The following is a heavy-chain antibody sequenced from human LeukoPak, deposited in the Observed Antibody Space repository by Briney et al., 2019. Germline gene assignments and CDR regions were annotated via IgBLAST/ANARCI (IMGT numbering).Heavy chain of an antibody. CDR1: GFTFSSYS. D-gene: IGHD3-3*01. V-gene: IGHV3-21*01. CDR3: ARAPKRNWSGYYGNWFDP. Sequence: GGSLRLSCAASGFTFSSYSMNWVRQAPGKGLEWVSSISSSSYIYYADSVKGRFTISRDNAKNSLYLQMNSLRAEDTAVYYCARAPKRNWSGYYGNWFDPWGQGTLVTVSS. J-gene: IGHJ5*02. CDR2: ISSSSYI.